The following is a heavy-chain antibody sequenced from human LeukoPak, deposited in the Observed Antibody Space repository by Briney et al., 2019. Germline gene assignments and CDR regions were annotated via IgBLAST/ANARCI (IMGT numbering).Heavy chain of an antibody. CDR2: IRYDGSNK. Sequence: GGSLRLSCAASGFTFSSYGMSWVRQAPGKGLEWVAFIRYDGSNKYYADSVKGRFTISRDNSKNTLYLQMNSLRAEDTAVYYCARLNCDILTGDPWGQGTLVTVSS. CDR1: GFTFSSYG. V-gene: IGHV3-30*02. D-gene: IGHD3-9*01. J-gene: IGHJ5*02. CDR3: ARLNCDILTGDP.